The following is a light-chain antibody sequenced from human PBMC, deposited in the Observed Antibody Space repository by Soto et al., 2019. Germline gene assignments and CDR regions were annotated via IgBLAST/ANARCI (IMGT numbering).Light chain of an antibody. CDR1: QTITNY. V-gene: IGKV1-39*01. CDR2: AAS. Sequence: SQMNQSPASLSASVGDRVTITGRASQTITNYLNWYQQRPGKAPNLLIYAASSLQSGVPSRFSGSGSGTDFTLTISSLQPEDFAPYYWPPSSNAPRTFGQGTKVDIK. CDR3: PPSSNAPRT. J-gene: IGKJ1*01.